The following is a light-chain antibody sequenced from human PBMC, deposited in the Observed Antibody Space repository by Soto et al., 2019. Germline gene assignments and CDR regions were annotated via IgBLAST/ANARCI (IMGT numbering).Light chain of an antibody. CDR2: EAT. CDR3: SLYASSNTFM. Sequence: QSVLTQPASVSGSPGQSITISCTGTSSDIGRYKLVSWYQQHPGKPPKLMIYEATKRPSGVSNRFSGSKSGNTASLTISGLQAEDEADYYCSLYASSNTFMFGGGTKLTVL. V-gene: IGLV2-23*02. J-gene: IGLJ3*02. CDR1: SSDIGRYKL.